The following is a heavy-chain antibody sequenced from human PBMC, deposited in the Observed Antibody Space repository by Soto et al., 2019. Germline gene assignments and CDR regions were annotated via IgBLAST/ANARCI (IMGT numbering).Heavy chain of an antibody. D-gene: IGHD3-22*01. CDR1: GFTFSSYG. CDR2: IWYDGSNK. CDR3: AREMYYYDSSGYYAPGY. Sequence: GGSLRLSCAASGFTFSSYGMHWVRQAPGKGLEWVAVIWYDGSNKYYADSVKGRFTISRDNSKNTLYLQMNSLRAEDTAVYYCAREMYYYDSSGYYAPGYWGQGTLVTV. V-gene: IGHV3-33*01. J-gene: IGHJ4*02.